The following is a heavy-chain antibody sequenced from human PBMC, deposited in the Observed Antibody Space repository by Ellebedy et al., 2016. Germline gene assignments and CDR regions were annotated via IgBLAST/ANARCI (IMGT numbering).Heavy chain of an antibody. J-gene: IGHJ1*01. CDR2: INPIDEGT. Sequence: INPIDEGTTYAQKFQGRVTMTKDTSTSTVYMELSSLRSDDTAIYYCAREGIYHYDSSGYDRYFQRWGQGTLVTVSS. V-gene: IGHV1-46*01. D-gene: IGHD3-22*01. CDR3: AREGIYHYDSSGYDRYFQR.